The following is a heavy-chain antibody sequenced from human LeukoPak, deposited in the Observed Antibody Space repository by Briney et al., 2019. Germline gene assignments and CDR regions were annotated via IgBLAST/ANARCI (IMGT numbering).Heavy chain of an antibody. Sequence: GASVKVSCKASGYTFTSYGINWVRQATGQGLEWMGWMNPNSGNTGYAQKFQGRVTITRNTSISTAYMELSSLRSEDTAVYYCARPRGSDGAFDIWGQGTMVTVSS. D-gene: IGHD1-26*01. CDR1: GYTFTSYG. CDR3: ARPRGSDGAFDI. CDR2: MNPNSGNT. J-gene: IGHJ3*02. V-gene: IGHV1-8*03.